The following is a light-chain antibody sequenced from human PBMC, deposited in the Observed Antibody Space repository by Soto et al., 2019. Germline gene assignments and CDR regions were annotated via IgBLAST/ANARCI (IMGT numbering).Light chain of an antibody. J-gene: IGKJ1*01. CDR3: QQYNNWPRT. CDR1: QSVSSN. Sequence: EIVMTQSPATLSVSPGERATLSCRASQSVSSNLAWYQQKPGQAPRLLLYGASTRAPGIPARFSGSGSATEFTLTISSLQSEDFAVYYCQQYNNWPRTFGQGTKVEIK. CDR2: GAS. V-gene: IGKV3-15*01.